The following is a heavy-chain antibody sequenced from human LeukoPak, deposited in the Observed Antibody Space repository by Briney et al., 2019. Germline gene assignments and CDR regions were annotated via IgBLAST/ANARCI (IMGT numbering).Heavy chain of an antibody. CDR3: AKGPRGAAGYYYYYMDV. CDR1: GFTFSSYS. J-gene: IGHJ6*03. V-gene: IGHV3-21*04. CDR2: ISSSSSYI. Sequence: PGGSLRLSCAASGFTFSSYSMNWVRQAPGKGLEWVSSISSSSSYIYYADSVKGRFTISRDNAKNSLYLQMNSLRAEDTAVYYCAKGPRGAAGYYYYYMDVWGKGTTVTVSS. D-gene: IGHD6-13*01.